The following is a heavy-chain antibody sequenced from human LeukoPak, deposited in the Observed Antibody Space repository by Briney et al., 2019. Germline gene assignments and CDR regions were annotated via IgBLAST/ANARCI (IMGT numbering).Heavy chain of an antibody. Sequence: SQTLSLTCAISGDSVSSSSAAWNWIRQSPSRGLEWLGRTYYRSKWYNDYAISVKSRMTINADTSKNQFSLQLSPVTPEDTAVYFCARDLFSGYDTPYYYYYYGMDVWGQGTTVTVSS. D-gene: IGHD5-12*01. V-gene: IGHV6-1*01. J-gene: IGHJ6*02. CDR1: GDSVSSSSAA. CDR3: ARDLFSGYDTPYYYYYYGMDV. CDR2: TYYRSKWYN.